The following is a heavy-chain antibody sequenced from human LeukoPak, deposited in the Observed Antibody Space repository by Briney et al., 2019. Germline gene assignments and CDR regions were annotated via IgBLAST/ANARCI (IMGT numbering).Heavy chain of an antibody. D-gene: IGHD3-9*01. Sequence: GGSLRLSCAASGFTFSSYSINWVRQAPGKGLEWVSSISSSSSYIYYADSVKGRFTISRDNAKNSLYLQMNSLRAEDTAVYYCAKEILRYFDWLSPYNWFDPWGQGTLATVSS. CDR2: ISSSSSYI. J-gene: IGHJ5*02. CDR1: GFTFSSYS. V-gene: IGHV3-21*04. CDR3: AKEILRYFDWLSPYNWFDP.